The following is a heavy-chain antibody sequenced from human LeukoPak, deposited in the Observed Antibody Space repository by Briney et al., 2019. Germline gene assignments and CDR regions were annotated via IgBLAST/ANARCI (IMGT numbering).Heavy chain of an antibody. J-gene: IGHJ4*02. CDR3: ARQRRDSSSWYVIDY. Sequence: KPSETLSLTCTVSGGSISSYYWSWIRQPAGKGLEWIGYIYYSGSTNYNPSLKSRVTISVDTSKNQFSLKLSSVTAADTAVYYCARQRRDSSSWYVIDYWGQGTPVTVSS. V-gene: IGHV4-59*08. D-gene: IGHD6-13*01. CDR1: GGSISSYY. CDR2: IYYSGST.